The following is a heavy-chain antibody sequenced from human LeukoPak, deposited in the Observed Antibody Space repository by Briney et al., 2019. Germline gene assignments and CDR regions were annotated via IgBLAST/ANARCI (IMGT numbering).Heavy chain of an antibody. V-gene: IGHV3-7*01. CDR1: GFTFTTYW. D-gene: IGHD3-10*01. Sequence: GALRLSCAASGFTFTTYWMSWVRQAPGKGLGWVASINQDGTEKYYVDSVKGRFTISRDYAKKSLFLQMNSLRVEDTAVYFCAKVAKYYYGPETYYFFEQWGQGTPVTAAS. CDR2: INQDGTEK. CDR3: AKVAKYYYGPETYYFFEQ. J-gene: IGHJ4*02.